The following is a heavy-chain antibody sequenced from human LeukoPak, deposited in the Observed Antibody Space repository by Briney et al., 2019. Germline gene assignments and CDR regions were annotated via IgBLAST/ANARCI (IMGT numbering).Heavy chain of an antibody. Sequence: GWSLRLSCAASGFTFSSYTMNWVRQAPGKGLEWVSLISSSSSYIYYAESMKGRVTITRDNAKNSLFLQMNSLRDEDTAVYYCARVGASSSWYGSYYYYYMDVWGKGTTVTVFS. V-gene: IGHV3-21*01. CDR3: ARVGASSSWYGSYYYYYMDV. CDR1: GFTFSSYT. D-gene: IGHD6-13*01. J-gene: IGHJ6*03. CDR2: ISSSSSYI.